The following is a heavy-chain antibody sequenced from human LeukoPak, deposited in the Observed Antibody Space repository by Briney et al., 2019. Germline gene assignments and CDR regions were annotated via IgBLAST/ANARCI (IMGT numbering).Heavy chain of an antibody. CDR3: ARGARSSTQLGGGLDV. J-gene: IGHJ6*04. Sequence: ASVKVSCKASGYTFTGYYMHWVRQAPGQGLEWMGWINPNSGGTNYAQKFQGRVTMTRDTSISTAYMELSRLKSDDTAVYYCARGARSSTQLGGGLDVWGKGTTVTVSS. CDR1: GYTFTGYY. V-gene: IGHV1-2*02. CDR2: INPNSGGT. D-gene: IGHD2-2*01.